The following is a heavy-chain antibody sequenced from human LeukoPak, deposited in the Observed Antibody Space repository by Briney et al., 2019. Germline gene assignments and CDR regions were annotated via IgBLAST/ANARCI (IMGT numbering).Heavy chain of an antibody. Sequence: PGGSLRLSCVASGFTFGQYWMHWVRQVPGKGLVCVSRIHRSERVTGYADFVRGRFTISRDNGRNTLYLQMDSLRAEDTAVYYCARGSQNWNDDRPSDLWGQGTLVTVSS. V-gene: IGHV3-74*01. CDR1: GFTFGQYW. CDR3: ARGSQNWNDDRPSDL. CDR2: IHRSERVT. D-gene: IGHD1-1*01. J-gene: IGHJ5*02.